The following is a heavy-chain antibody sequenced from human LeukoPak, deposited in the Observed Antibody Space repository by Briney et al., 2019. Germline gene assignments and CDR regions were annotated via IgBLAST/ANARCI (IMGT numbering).Heavy chain of an antibody. CDR2: ISYDGSNK. J-gene: IGHJ4*02. V-gene: IGHV3-30*03. CDR1: GFTFSSYG. D-gene: IGHD3-10*01. CDR3: AYYGSGSYYLSYFDY. Sequence: PGGSLRLSCAASGFTFSSYGMHWVRQAPGKGLEWVAVISYDGSNKYYADSVKGRFTISRDNSKNTLYLQTNSLRAEDTAVYYCAYYGSGSYYLSYFDYWGQGTLVTVSS.